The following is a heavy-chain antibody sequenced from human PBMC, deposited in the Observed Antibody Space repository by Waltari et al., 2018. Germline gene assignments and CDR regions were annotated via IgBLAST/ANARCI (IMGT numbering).Heavy chain of an antibody. V-gene: IGHV4-59*01. Sequence: QVQLQESGPGLVKPSETLSLTCTVSGGSISSYYWSWIRQPPGKGMEWIGYIYYSWSTNYNPSLKSRVTISVDTSKNQFSLKLSSVTAADTAVYYCARYYDILTGYQNWFDPWGQGTLVTVSS. CDR1: GGSISSYY. CDR3: ARYYDILTGYQNWFDP. D-gene: IGHD3-9*01. J-gene: IGHJ5*02. CDR2: IYYSWST.